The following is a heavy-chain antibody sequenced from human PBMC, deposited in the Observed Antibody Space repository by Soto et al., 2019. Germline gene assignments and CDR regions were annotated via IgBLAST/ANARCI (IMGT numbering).Heavy chain of an antibody. CDR3: AREYYDSSGYYYYLAFDY. D-gene: IGHD3-22*01. CDR2: INAGNGNT. CDR1: GYTFTSYA. Sequence: ASVKVSCKASGYTFTSYAMHWVRQAPGQRLEWMGWINAGNGNTKYSQKFQGRVTITRDTSASTAYMELSSLRSEDTAVYYCAREYYDSSGYYYYLAFDYWGQGTLVTVSS. J-gene: IGHJ4*02. V-gene: IGHV1-3*01.